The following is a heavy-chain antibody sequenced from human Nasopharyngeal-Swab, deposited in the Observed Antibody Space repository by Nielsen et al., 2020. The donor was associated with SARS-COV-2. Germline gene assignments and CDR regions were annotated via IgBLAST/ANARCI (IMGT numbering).Heavy chain of an antibody. V-gene: IGHV4-59*01. D-gene: IGHD3-9*01. Sequence: GSLRLSCTVSGGSISSYYWSWIRQPPGKGLEWIGYIYYSGSTNYNPSLKSRVTISVDTSKNQFSLKLSSVTAADTAVYYCARVGVLRYFDNWFDPWGQGTPVTVSS. CDR1: GGSISSYY. J-gene: IGHJ5*02. CDR3: ARVGVLRYFDNWFDP. CDR2: IYYSGST.